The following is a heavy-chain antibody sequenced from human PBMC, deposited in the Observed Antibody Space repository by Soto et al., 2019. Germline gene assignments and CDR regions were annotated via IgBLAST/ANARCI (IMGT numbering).Heavy chain of an antibody. CDR1: GYSFTSYW. CDR2: IYPGDSGT. J-gene: IGHJ6*02. V-gene: IGHV5-51*01. Sequence: GESLKISCKGSGYSFTSYWIGWVRQMPGKGLEWMGIIYPGDSGTRYSPSFQGQVTISADKSISTAYLQWSSLKASDTAMYYCARWGLGGGIVVVPAAIVDYYYGMDVWGQGTTVTVSS. D-gene: IGHD2-2*02. CDR3: ARWGLGGGIVVVPAAIVDYYYGMDV.